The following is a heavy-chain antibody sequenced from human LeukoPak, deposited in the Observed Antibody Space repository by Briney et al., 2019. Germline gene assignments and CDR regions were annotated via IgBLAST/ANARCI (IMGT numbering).Heavy chain of an antibody. Sequence: GRSLRLSCAASGFTFDDYAMHWVRQAPGKGLEWVSGISWNSGSIGYADSVKGRFTISRDNAKNSLYLQMNSLKTEDTAVYYCTRGAGEMAAYWGQGTLVTVSS. CDR2: ISWNSGSI. D-gene: IGHD5-24*01. CDR1: GFTFDDYA. V-gene: IGHV3-9*01. CDR3: TRGAGEMAAY. J-gene: IGHJ4*02.